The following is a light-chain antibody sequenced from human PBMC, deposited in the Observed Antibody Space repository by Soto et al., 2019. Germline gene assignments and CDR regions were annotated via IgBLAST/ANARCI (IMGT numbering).Light chain of an antibody. CDR3: QQRSNWPPGYT. J-gene: IGKJ2*01. Sequence: EIVLTQSPATLSLSPGERASLSCRASQSVGSSLAWYQHKPGQAPRLLIYDVSNRATGIPARFSGSGSGTDFTLTISSLEPEDFAVYYCQQRSNWPPGYTFGQGTKLEIK. V-gene: IGKV3-11*01. CDR1: QSVGSS. CDR2: DVS.